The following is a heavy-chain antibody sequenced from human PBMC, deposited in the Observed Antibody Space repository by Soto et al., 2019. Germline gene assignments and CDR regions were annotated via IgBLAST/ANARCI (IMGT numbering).Heavy chain of an antibody. CDR1: GFSLSNRGMG. Sequence: QITLKESGPTLVKPTQTLTLTCTFSGFSLSNRGMGVGWIRQPPGKALEWLALIYWDDNKRYSPSLKSRLTIAKDTSKNQVVLTMTNMEPVDTSTYYCANRMTGTTDDAFDIWGQGTMVTVSS. D-gene: IGHD1-20*01. V-gene: IGHV2-5*02. CDR3: ANRMTGTTDDAFDI. J-gene: IGHJ3*02. CDR2: IYWDDNK.